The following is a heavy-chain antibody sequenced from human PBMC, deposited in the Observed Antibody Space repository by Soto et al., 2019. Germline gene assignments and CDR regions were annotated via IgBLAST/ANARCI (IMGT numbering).Heavy chain of an antibody. CDR3: GGGGWVFSSDYSGGRFDY. CDR1: GLVFSTYD. CDR2: ISASGGRA. D-gene: IGHD3-3*01. V-gene: IGHV3-23*01. J-gene: IGHJ4*02. Sequence: EVQLLESGGGLVQPGGSLRLSCATSGLVFSTYDMSWVRQAPGKGPEWVSGISASGGRAFYADSVKGRFTISRDNAENSVYLQMNSLRAEDTGVYWCGGGGWVFSSDYSGGRFDYWGQGTLVTVSS.